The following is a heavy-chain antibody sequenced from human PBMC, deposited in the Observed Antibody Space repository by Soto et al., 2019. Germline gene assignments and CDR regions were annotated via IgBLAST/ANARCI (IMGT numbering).Heavy chain of an antibody. V-gene: IGHV3-64*01. CDR3: ARRIPFGYGMDV. CDR1: GFTFSSYA. D-gene: IGHD2-21*01. Sequence: EVQLVESGGGLVQPGGSLRLSCAASGFTFSSYAMHWVRQAPGKGLEYVSVITSNGGNTDYASSVKGRFTISRDNSKNTLYLQMGSLRAEVMAVYYCARRIPFGYGMDVWGLGTTVTVSS. CDR2: ITSNGGNT. J-gene: IGHJ6*02.